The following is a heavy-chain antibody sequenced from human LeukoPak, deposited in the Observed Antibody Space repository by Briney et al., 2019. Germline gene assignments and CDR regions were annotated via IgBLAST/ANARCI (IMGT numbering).Heavy chain of an antibody. Sequence: GGSLTLSCQASGFTFYMYAMSWVRQAPGKGLEWVASMCGTAGCTFYPDSVKGRFTISRDNSKNLLYLRMNSLAAEDTAIYYCAKDRPNFHENSGHYYRRDGDSWGQGTLVTVSS. CDR3: AKDRPNFHENSGHYYRRDGDS. J-gene: IGHJ5*01. CDR1: GFTFYMYA. D-gene: IGHD3-22*01. V-gene: IGHV3-23*01. CDR2: MCGTAGCT.